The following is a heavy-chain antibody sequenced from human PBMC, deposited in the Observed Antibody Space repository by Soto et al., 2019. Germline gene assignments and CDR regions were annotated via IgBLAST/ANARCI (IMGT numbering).Heavy chain of an antibody. CDR2: ISGSGGST. CDR3: AKLSGGSCYSLIDY. J-gene: IGHJ4*02. CDR1: GFTFSSYA. Sequence: GGSLRLSCAASGFTFSSYAMSWVRQAPGKGLEWVSAISGSGGSTYYADSVKGRFTISRDNSKNTLYLQMNSLRAEDTAVYYCAKLSGGSCYSLIDYWGQGTLVTVSS. V-gene: IGHV3-23*01. D-gene: IGHD2-15*01.